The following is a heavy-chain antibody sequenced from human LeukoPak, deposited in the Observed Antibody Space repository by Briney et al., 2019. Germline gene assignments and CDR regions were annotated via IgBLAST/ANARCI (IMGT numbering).Heavy chain of an antibody. CDR3: AREDYDSSGYYYWCY. J-gene: IGHJ4*02. D-gene: IGHD3-22*01. V-gene: IGHV1-2*02. Sequence: GASVKVSCKASGYTFTGYYMLWVRQAPGQGLEWMGWINPNSGGTNYAQKFQGRVTMTRDTSISTAYMELSRLRSDDTAVYYCAREDYDSSGYYYWCYWGQGTLLTVSS. CDR1: GYTFTGYY. CDR2: INPNSGGT.